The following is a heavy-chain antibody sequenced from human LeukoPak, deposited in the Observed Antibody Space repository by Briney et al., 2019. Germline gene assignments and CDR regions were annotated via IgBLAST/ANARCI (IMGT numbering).Heavy chain of an antibody. CDR3: ARRGPGQCMDV. V-gene: IGHV3-48*03. CDR1: GFTFSSYE. Sequence: HPRGSQRLSCAASGFTFSSYEMNWVRQAPGKGLEWISYISSSGGPIYYADSVKGRFTISRDNAKNSLYLQMNSLRVEDTAVYYCARRGPGQCMDVWGQGTTVTVSS. CDR2: ISSSGGPI. D-gene: IGHD1-1*01. J-gene: IGHJ6*02.